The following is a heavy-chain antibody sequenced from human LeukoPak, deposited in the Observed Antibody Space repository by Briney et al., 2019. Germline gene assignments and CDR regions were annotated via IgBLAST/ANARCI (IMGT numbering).Heavy chain of an antibody. Sequence: PGGSLRLSCAASGFTFSSYWMSWVRQAPGKGLEWVANIKQDGSEKYYVDSVKGRFTISRDNAKHSLYLQMNSLRAEDTALYFCARGFATAGDYYYYYMDVWGKGTTVTVSS. CDR2: IKQDGSEK. J-gene: IGHJ6*03. D-gene: IGHD6-13*01. V-gene: IGHV3-7*01. CDR1: GFTFSSYW. CDR3: ARGFATAGDYYYYYMDV.